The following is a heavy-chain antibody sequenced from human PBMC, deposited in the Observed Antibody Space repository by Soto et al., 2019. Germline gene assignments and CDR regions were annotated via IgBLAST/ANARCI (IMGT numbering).Heavy chain of an antibody. CDR3: ARETYYYGSGSSYRLDY. D-gene: IGHD3-10*01. V-gene: IGHV3-33*01. CDR1: GFTFSSYG. Sequence: GGSLSLSCAASGFTFSSYGMHWVRQAPGKGLEWVAVIWYDGSNKYYADSVKGRFTISRDNSKNTLYLQMNSLRAEDTAVYYCARETYYYGSGSSYRLDYWGQGTLVTVS. J-gene: IGHJ4*02. CDR2: IWYDGSNK.